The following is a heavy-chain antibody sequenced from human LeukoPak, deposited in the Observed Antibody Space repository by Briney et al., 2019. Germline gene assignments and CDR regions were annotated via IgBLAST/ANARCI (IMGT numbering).Heavy chain of an antibody. CDR2: IYSRGTT. J-gene: IGHJ5*02. Sequence: SETLSLTCTDSGGSNTGDSYYWSWIRQPAGKGLEWIGRIYSRGTTNYNPSLKSRVTISVDTSKNQFSLQLNSVTAADTAIYFCEGWDRGGITGQAPSWGQGTLVTVSS. CDR3: EGWDRGGITGQAPS. CDR1: GGSNTGDSYY. D-gene: IGHD1-20*01. V-gene: IGHV4-61*02.